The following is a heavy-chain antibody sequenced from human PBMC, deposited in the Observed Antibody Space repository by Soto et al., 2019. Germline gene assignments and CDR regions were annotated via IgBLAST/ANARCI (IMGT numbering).Heavy chain of an antibody. CDR3: AKSPNFYCSSYHCYKYYFDY. CDR1: GCNFFSFG. V-gene: IGHV3-30*18. J-gene: IGHJ4*02. D-gene: IGHD2-2*01. Sequence: MRVSYTVAGCNFFSFGMHWVRQAQGEGLEWVAVISYDGSDKYYSDSVGGRFTISRDNSMDTLYLQMNSLRTEDTAVYYCAKSPNFYCSSYHCYKYYFDYWGQGTLVTGS. CDR2: ISYDGSDK.